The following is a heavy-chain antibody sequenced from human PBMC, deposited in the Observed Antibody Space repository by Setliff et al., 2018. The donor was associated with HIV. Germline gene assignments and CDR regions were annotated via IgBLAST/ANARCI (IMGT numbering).Heavy chain of an antibody. CDR2: IKDKTNGGTV. J-gene: IGHJ4*02. CDR1: GGSFTNYF. V-gene: IGHV3-15*01. Sequence: ETLSLTCAVYGGSFTNYFWSWVRQAPGKGLEWVGRIKDKTNGGTVDYAAPVKGRFTISRDDSENTLFLQINSLKTEDTAVYYCTTDRSQPFDCWGQGALVTVSS. CDR3: TTDRSQPFDC.